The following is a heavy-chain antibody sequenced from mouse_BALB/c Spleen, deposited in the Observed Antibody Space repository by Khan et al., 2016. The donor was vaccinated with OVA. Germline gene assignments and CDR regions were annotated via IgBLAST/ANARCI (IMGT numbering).Heavy chain of an antibody. V-gene: IGHV3-2*02. CDR1: GYLITSDYA. J-gene: IGHJ4*01. D-gene: IGHD2-3*01. CDR3: ARDGSRYNYAMDY. Sequence: EVKLLESGPGLVKPSQSLSLTCTVTGYLITSDYAWNWIRQFPGNKLEWMGYISYSGSTNYSPSLKSRISITRDTSKNQFFLQLNSVTTEDTATCYCARDGSRYNYAMDYWGQGTAVTVSS. CDR2: ISYSGST.